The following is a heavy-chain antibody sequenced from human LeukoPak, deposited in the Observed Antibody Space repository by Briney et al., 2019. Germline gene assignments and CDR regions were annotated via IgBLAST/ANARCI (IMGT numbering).Heavy chain of an antibody. J-gene: IGHJ4*02. D-gene: IGHD3-16*01. CDR2: ISGSGGST. Sequence: GGSLRLYCAASGFTFSSSAMSWGRRAPGMGLVWVSAISGSGGSTYYADSVKGRFTISRDNSKNTLYLQMNSLRAEDTAVYYCAKATSQGDYFDYWGQGTLVTVSS. V-gene: IGHV3-23*01. CDR1: GFTFSSSA. CDR3: AKATSQGDYFDY.